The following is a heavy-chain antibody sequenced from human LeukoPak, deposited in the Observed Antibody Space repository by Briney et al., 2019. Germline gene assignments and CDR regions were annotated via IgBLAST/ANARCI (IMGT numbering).Heavy chain of an antibody. Sequence: SGGSLRLSCAASGFTFSSYAMSWVRQAPGEGLEWVAVISYDGSNKYYADSVKGRFTISRDNSKNTLYLQMNSLRAEDTAVYYCAQLRGSSWYNHYYYYGMDVWGKGTTVTVSS. J-gene: IGHJ6*04. CDR3: AQLRGSSWYNHYYYYGMDV. D-gene: IGHD6-13*01. V-gene: IGHV3-30*18. CDR1: GFTFSSYA. CDR2: ISYDGSNK.